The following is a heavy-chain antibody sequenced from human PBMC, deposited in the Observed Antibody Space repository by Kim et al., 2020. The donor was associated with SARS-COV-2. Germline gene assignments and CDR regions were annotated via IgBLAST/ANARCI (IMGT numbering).Heavy chain of an antibody. CDR3: ARGIASWGDFDY. CDR1: GGSISSYY. Sequence: SETLSLTCTVSGGSISSYYWSWIRQPPGKGLEWIGYIYYSGSTNYNPSLKSRVTISVDTSKNQFSLKLSSVTAADTAVYYCARGIASWGDFDYWGQGTLV. J-gene: IGHJ4*02. V-gene: IGHV4-59*13. D-gene: IGHD7-27*01. CDR2: IYYSGST.